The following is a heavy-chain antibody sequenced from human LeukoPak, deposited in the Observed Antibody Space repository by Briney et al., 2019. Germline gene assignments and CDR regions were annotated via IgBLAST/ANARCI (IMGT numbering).Heavy chain of an antibody. V-gene: IGHV3-23*01. Sequence: GGSLRLTCAASGFTFSSYAMSWVRQAPGKGLEWVSAISGSGCSTYYADSVKGRFTISRDNSKNTLYLQMNSLRAEDTAVYYCAKNPDIVVVPAAIARFDYWGQGTLVTVSS. D-gene: IGHD2-2*02. CDR1: GFTFSSYA. J-gene: IGHJ4*02. CDR2: ISGSGCST. CDR3: AKNPDIVVVPAAIARFDY.